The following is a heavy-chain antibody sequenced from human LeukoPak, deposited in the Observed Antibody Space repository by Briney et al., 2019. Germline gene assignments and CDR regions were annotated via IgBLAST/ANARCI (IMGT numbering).Heavy chain of an antibody. CDR1: GFTFSSYA. Sequence: GGSLRLSCAASGFTFSSYAMSWVRQAPGKGLEWVSAISGSGGSTYCADSVKGRFTISRDNSKNTLYLQMNSLRAEDTAVYYCAKDFPLLKSTVRWVSDYYYYGMDVWGQGTTVTVSS. D-gene: IGHD4-17*01. V-gene: IGHV3-23*01. CDR2: ISGSGGST. CDR3: AKDFPLLKSTVRWVSDYYYYGMDV. J-gene: IGHJ6*02.